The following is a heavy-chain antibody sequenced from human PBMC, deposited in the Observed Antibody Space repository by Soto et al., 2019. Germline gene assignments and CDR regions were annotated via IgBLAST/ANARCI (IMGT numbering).Heavy chain of an antibody. CDR2: INPAGTIT. D-gene: IGHD3-16*01. CDR1: GFPFSHYW. CDR3: TSDTFGLRDT. Sequence: GGSLRLSXAASGFPFSHYWMHWVRQTPGKGLVWVSRINPAGTITNYADSVEGRFTISRDNADSALFLQMNSLSAEDTAIYYCTSDTFGLRDTWGQGTLVTVSS. J-gene: IGHJ5*02. V-gene: IGHV3-74*01.